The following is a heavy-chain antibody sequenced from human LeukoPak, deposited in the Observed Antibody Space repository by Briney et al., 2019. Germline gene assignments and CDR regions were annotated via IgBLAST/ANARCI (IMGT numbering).Heavy chain of an antibody. CDR1: GFTFSSSS. CDR2: ISNNGGYT. V-gene: IGHV3-23*01. Sequence: GGSLRLSCAASGFTFSSSSMSWVRQAPGKGLEWVSAISNNGGYTYYADSVQGRFTISRDNSKSTLCLQMNSLRAEDTAVYYCAKQLGYCSDGSCYFPYWGQGTLVTVSS. D-gene: IGHD2-15*01. CDR3: AKQLGYCSDGSCYFPY. J-gene: IGHJ4*02.